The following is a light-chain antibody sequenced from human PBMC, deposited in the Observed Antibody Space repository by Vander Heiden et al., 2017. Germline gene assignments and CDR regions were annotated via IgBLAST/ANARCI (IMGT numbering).Light chain of an antibody. Sequence: EVVLTQSPVTLSLSPGESATLTCRASHRISSELLMYQQKPGQARRLLICGAAYRATGIPARLSGRGSGTDFTLTIGGLGPEDVAVYYCLQRSTWPLTFGGGIKVEVK. J-gene: IGKJ4*01. CDR3: LQRSTWPLT. V-gene: IGKV3-11*01. CDR1: HRISSE. CDR2: GAA.